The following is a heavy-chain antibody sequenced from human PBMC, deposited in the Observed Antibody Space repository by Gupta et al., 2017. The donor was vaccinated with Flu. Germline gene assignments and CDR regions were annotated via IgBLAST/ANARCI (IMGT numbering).Heavy chain of an antibody. CDR3: AKDPAGRTGDYSLDNWFDP. CDR2: IIYDGSNK. Sequence: KGLEWVAAIIYDGSNKYYADSVRVRFIISRDNSKNVLYLQMNSLRSEDTGVFFCAKDPAGRTGDYSLDNWFDPWGQGTPVTVSS. D-gene: IGHD4-4*01. V-gene: IGHV3-30*18. J-gene: IGHJ5*02.